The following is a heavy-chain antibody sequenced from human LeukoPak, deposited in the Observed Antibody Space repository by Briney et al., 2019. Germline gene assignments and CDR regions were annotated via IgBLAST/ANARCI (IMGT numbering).Heavy chain of an antibody. D-gene: IGHD5-12*01. Sequence: GGSLRLSCLASGFSFSYYSMKWVRQAPGKGLEWVSSISGDSDDKHYIDSVRGRFTISRDNAKNSLFLQMNSLRAEDTAVYYCVRADGSSGKSGYFQHWGQGTLVTVSS. J-gene: IGHJ1*01. CDR3: VRADGSSGKSGYFQH. CDR1: GFSFSYYS. CDR2: ISGDSDDK. V-gene: IGHV3-21*01.